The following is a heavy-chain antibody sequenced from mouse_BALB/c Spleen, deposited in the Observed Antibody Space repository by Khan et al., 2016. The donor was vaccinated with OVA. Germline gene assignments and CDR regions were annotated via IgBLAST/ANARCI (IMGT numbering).Heavy chain of an antibody. D-gene: IGHD3-2*02. CDR1: GYIFTSYW. CDR2: IYPGTDNT. CDR3: AREEALYYFDY. V-gene: IGHV1-76*01. Sequence: QVHVKQSGAELVRPGTSVKLSCKTSGYIFTSYWIHWVKQRSGQGLEWIARIYPGTDNTYYSEKFKDKATLTADKSSNTAYLQLSSLKSEDSAVFFCAREEALYYFDYWGQGTTLTVSS. J-gene: IGHJ2*01.